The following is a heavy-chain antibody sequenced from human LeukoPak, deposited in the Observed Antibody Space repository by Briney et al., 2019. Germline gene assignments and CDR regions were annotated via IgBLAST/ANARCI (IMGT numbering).Heavy chain of an antibody. CDR1: GGSISSSGYY. Sequence: SEILSLTCTVSGGSISSSGYYWGWIRQPPGKGLEWIGSIYYSGSTYYNPSLKSRVTISVDTSKNQFSLKLSSVTAADTAVYYCARHREGYYGSGSYYSLDPWGQGTLVTVSS. J-gene: IGHJ5*02. D-gene: IGHD3-10*01. CDR2: IYYSGST. V-gene: IGHV4-39*01. CDR3: ARHREGYYGSGSYYSLDP.